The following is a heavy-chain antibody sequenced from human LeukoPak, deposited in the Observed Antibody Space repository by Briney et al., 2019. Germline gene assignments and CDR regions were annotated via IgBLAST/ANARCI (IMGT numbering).Heavy chain of an antibody. Sequence: PGGSLRLSCAATGFTFSNYGMHWVRQAPGKGLEWVTLIWYDGSRKWYADSVKDRFTISRDNDKKTLYLEMNSLRAEDTAVYFCARDRAMVWGKEWYFDFWGRGTLVTVSS. V-gene: IGHV3-33*01. CDR2: IWYDGSRK. D-gene: IGHD3-10*01. CDR3: ARDRAMVWGKEWYFDF. J-gene: IGHJ2*01. CDR1: GFTFSNYG.